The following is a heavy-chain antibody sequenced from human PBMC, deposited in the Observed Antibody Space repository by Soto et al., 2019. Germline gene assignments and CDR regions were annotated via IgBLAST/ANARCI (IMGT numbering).Heavy chain of an antibody. J-gene: IGHJ6*03. CDR3: ARGGGNYYYYMDV. CDR2: IWYDGSNK. Sequence: GGSLRLSCAASGFTFSSYGMHWVRQAPGKGLECVAVIWYDGSNKYYVDSVKGRFTISRDNSKNTLYLQMNSLRAEDTAVYYCARGGGNYYYYMDVWGKGTTVTVSS. V-gene: IGHV3-33*01. D-gene: IGHD2-15*01. CDR1: GFTFSSYG.